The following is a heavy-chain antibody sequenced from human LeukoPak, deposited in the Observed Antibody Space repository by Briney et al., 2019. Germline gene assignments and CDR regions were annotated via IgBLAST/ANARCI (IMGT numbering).Heavy chain of an antibody. J-gene: IGHJ6*02. CDR2: INPNSGGT. Sequence: ASVKVSCKASGYTFTGYYMHWVRQAPGQGLEWMGWINPNSGGTNYAQKFQGRVTMTRDMSISTAYMELSRLRSDDTAVYYCARVLDYYDSSGPSYYYYYGMDVWGQGTTVTVSS. CDR1: GYTFTGYY. V-gene: IGHV1-2*02. D-gene: IGHD3-22*01. CDR3: ARVLDYYDSSGPSYYYYYGMDV.